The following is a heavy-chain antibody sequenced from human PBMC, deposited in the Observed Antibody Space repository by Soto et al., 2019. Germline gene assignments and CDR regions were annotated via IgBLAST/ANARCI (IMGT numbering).Heavy chain of an antibody. J-gene: IGHJ6*02. Sequence: ASVKVSCKASGYTFTRYGISWVRQAPGQGLEWMGWSSGYNGDTKYAQKFQGRVTMTVDTSTTTAYMELRSLTSDDRAVYYCAKNGQPPYYYYGMDVWGQGTTVTVSS. V-gene: IGHV1-18*01. CDR2: SSGYNGDT. D-gene: IGHD2-8*01. CDR3: AKNGQPPYYYYGMDV. CDR1: GYTFTRYG.